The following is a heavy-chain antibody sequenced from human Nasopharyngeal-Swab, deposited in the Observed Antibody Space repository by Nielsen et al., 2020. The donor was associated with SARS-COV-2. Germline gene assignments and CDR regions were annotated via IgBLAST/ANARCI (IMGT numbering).Heavy chain of an antibody. CDR2: INPSGGST. CDR1: GYTFTGYY. Sequence: ASVKVSCKASGYTFTGYYMHWVRQAPGQGLEWMGIINPSGGSTSYAQKFQGRVTMTRDTSTSTVYMELSSLRSEDTAVYYCARAQGYSSSWYVSYYFDYWGQGTLVTVSS. J-gene: IGHJ4*02. CDR3: ARAQGYSSSWYVSYYFDY. D-gene: IGHD6-13*01. V-gene: IGHV1-46*01.